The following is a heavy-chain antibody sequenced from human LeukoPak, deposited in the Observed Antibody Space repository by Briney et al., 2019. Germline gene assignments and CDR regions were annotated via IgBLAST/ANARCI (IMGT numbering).Heavy chain of an antibody. CDR2: ISGSGGTT. D-gene: IGHD3-10*01. CDR1: GFSYSTYG. Sequence: GGSLRLSCTASGFSYSTYGMSWVRQAPGKGLEWVSAISGSGGTTYYADSVKGRFTISRDNSKNTLYLQMNSLRAEDTAVYYCAKGSVRYYYYMDVWGKGTTVTISS. J-gene: IGHJ6*03. CDR3: AKGSVRYYYYMDV. V-gene: IGHV3-23*01.